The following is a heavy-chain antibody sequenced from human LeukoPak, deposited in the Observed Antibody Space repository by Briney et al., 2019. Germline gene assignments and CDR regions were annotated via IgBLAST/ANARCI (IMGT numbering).Heavy chain of an antibody. CDR2: INPNTGGT. V-gene: IGHV1-2*02. J-gene: IGHJ4*02. D-gene: IGHD2-2*01. CDR3: ARKASSTYDY. CDR1: GYTFTDHL. Sequence: ASVKVSCTASGYTFTDHLIHWVRQAPGQGLEWMGWINPNTGGTNYAQKFPGRVTMTRDTSVSAVYMELSSLRSDDTAVYFRARKASSTYDYWGQGTLVTVSS.